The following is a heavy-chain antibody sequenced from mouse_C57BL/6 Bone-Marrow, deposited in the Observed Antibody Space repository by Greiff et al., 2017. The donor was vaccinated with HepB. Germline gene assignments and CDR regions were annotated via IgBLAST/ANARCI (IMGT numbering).Heavy chain of an antibody. J-gene: IGHJ3*01. CDR1: GYSFTGYY. D-gene: IGHD1-1*01. CDR2: INPSTGGT. Sequence: EVKLVESGPELVKPGASVKISCKASGYSFTGYYMNWVKQSPEKSLEWIGEINPSTGGTTYNQKFKAKATLTVDKSSSTAYMQLKSLTSEDSAVYYCARPFYSAWFAYWGQGTLVTVSA. CDR3: ARPFYSAWFAY. V-gene: IGHV1-42*01.